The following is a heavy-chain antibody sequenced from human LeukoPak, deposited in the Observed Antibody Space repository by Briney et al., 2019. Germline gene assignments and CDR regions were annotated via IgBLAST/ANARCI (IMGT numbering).Heavy chain of an antibody. CDR2: IYYSGST. Sequence: SETLSLTCTVSGGSISSSSYYWSWIRQPPGKGLEWMGYIYYSGSTYYNPSLKSRVTISVDTSKNQFSLKLSSVTAADTAVYYCARDSADCSSTRCWGRWGQGTLLSVSS. J-gene: IGHJ4*02. V-gene: IGHV4-30-4*08. CDR3: ARDSADCSSTRCWGR. D-gene: IGHD2-2*01. CDR1: GGSISSSSYY.